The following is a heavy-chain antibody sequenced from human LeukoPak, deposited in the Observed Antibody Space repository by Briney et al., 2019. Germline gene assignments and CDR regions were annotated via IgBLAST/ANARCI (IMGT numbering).Heavy chain of an antibody. CDR2: INHSGST. J-gene: IGHJ4*02. V-gene: IGHV4-34*01. Sequence: PSETLSLTCAVYGGSFSGYYWSWIRQPPGKGLEWIGEINHSGSTNYNPSLKSRVTISVDTSKNQFSLKLSSVTAADTAVYYCARGGGFWTAYFDYWGQGTLVTVSS. D-gene: IGHD3/OR15-3a*01. CDR3: ARGGGFWTAYFDY. CDR1: GGSFSGYY.